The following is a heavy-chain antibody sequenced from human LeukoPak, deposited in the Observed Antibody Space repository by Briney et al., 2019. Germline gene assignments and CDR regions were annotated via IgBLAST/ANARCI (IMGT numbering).Heavy chain of an antibody. V-gene: IGHV3-9*01. D-gene: IGHD3-16*01. CDR1: GFTFDDYA. Sequence: PGRSLRLSCAASGFTFDDYAMHWVRQAPGKGLGWVSGISWNSGSIGYADSVKGRFTISRDNAKNSLYLQMNSLRAEDTALYYCAKDSHESAWALRRFDYWGQGTLVTVSS. J-gene: IGHJ4*02. CDR3: AKDSHESAWALRRFDY. CDR2: ISWNSGSI.